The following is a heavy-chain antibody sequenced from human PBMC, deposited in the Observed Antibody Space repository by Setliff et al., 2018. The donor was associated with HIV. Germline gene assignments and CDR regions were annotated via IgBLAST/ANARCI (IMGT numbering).Heavy chain of an antibody. D-gene: IGHD1-1*01. V-gene: IGHV5-51*01. CDR2: IYPGDSDI. CDR1: GYTFTNHW. CDR3: ARRASVTNSDDY. J-gene: IGHJ4*02. Sequence: GESLKISCQASGYTFTNHWIGWVRQMPGEGLEWMAIIYPGDSDIRYSPSFQGQVTISADKSVSTAYLQWSSLKASDTAIYYCARRASVTNSDDYWGQGTLVTVSS.